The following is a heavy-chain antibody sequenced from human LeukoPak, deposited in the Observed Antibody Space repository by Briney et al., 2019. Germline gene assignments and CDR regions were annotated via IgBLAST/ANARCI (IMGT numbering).Heavy chain of an antibody. CDR2: IRNSGDSR. Sequence: GGSLRLSCVVSGLMFSLYGMSWVRQAPGKGLEWVTGIRNSGDSRYYADSVKGRFAISRDNSKNTLYLQMNSLRAEDAAVYYCAKEMLNTGAFDMWGQGTMVTVSS. J-gene: IGHJ3*02. CDR1: GLMFSLYG. V-gene: IGHV3-23*01. CDR3: AKEMLNTGAFDM. D-gene: IGHD3-16*01.